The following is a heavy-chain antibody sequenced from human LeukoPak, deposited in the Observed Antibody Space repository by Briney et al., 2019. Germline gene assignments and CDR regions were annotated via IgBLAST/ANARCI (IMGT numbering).Heavy chain of an antibody. CDR1: GYTFTGYY. Sequence: GASVEVSCKASGYTFTGYYMHWVRQAPGQGLEWMGWINPNSGGTNYAQKFQGRVTMTRDTSISTAYMELSRLRSDDTAVYYCARTTVTTGEVFDYWGQGTLVTVSS. V-gene: IGHV1-2*02. D-gene: IGHD4-17*01. CDR2: INPNSGGT. J-gene: IGHJ4*02. CDR3: ARTTVTTGEVFDY.